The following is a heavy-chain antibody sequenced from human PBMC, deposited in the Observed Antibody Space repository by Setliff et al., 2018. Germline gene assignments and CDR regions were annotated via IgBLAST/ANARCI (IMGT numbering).Heavy chain of an antibody. CDR3: ARRAVTAEYFQH. CDR1: GYSFSSYW. D-gene: IGHD4-17*01. Sequence: GESLKISCKGSGYSFSSYWTGWVRQMPGKGLEWMGIIYPGDSDTRYSPSFQGQVTISADKSISTAYLQLSSLKASDTAIYYCARRAVTAEYFQHWGHGTLVTVSS. CDR2: IYPGDSDT. V-gene: IGHV5-51*01. J-gene: IGHJ1*01.